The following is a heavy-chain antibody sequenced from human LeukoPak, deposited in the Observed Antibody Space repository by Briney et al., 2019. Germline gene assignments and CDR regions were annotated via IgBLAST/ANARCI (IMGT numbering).Heavy chain of an antibody. Sequence: GGSLRLSCAASGFTFSSYSMHWVRQAPGKGLEWVAFIRYDGSNKYYADSVKGRFTISRDNSKNTLYLQMNSLRAEDTAVYYCAKVGRAARANYMDVWGKGTTVTVSS. V-gene: IGHV3-30*02. CDR1: GFTFSSYS. CDR2: IRYDGSNK. D-gene: IGHD6-6*01. J-gene: IGHJ6*03. CDR3: AKVGRAARANYMDV.